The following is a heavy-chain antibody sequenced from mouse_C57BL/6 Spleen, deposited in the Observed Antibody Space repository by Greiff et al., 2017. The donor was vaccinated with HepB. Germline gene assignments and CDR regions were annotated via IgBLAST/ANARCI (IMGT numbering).Heavy chain of an antibody. CDR1: GYTFTDYY. J-gene: IGHJ1*03. CDR3: ARFPLMDYYGSYWYFDV. V-gene: IGHV1-26*01. D-gene: IGHD1-1*01. Sequence: EVQLQQSGPELVKPGASVKISCKASGYTFTDYYMNWVKQSHGKSLEWIGDINPNNGGTSYNQKFKGKATLTVDKSSSTAYMELRSLTSEDSAVYYCARFPLMDYYGSYWYFDVWGTGTTVTVSS. CDR2: INPNNGGT.